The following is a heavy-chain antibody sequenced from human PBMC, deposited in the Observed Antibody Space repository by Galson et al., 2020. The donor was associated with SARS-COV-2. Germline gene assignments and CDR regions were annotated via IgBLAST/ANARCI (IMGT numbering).Heavy chain of an antibody. V-gene: IGHV4-34*01. J-gene: IGHJ6*02. D-gene: IGHD2-15*01. CDR1: SGSFSGNY. CDR2: INHIGST. Sequence: SETLSLTCAVYSGSFSGNYWIWIRQPPGKGLEWIGEINHIGSTNYQPSLKSRVTISVDTSKNQFSLKLSSVTAADTAVYYCARGHVLDSGVRILHKYHYYAMDVWGQGNTVTVSS. CDR3: ARGHVLDSGVRILHKYHYYAMDV.